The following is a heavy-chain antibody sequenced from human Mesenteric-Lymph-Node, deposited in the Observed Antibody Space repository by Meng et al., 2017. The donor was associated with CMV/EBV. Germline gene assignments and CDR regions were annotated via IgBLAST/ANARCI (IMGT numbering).Heavy chain of an antibody. CDR1: GYTFTNDG. CDR2: ISGHNGDA. Sequence: ASVKVSCKASGYTFTNDGLWWVRQAPGQGLEWMGWISGHNGDANYAQKFQDRVTMTRQTSTSTAYLEMRSLTSDDTAVYSCARVTTSNWWGNVDSWGQGTLVTVSS. D-gene: IGHD6-13*01. CDR3: ARVTTSNWWGNVDS. V-gene: IGHV1-18*01. J-gene: IGHJ4*02.